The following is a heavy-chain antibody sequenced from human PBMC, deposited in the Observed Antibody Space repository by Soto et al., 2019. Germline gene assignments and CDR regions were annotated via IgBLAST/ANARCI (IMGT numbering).Heavy chain of an antibody. V-gene: IGHV4-4*02. D-gene: IGHD6-13*01. Sequence: QVELQESGPGLVKPSGTLSLTCAVSGGSVSSTYWWSWVRQPPGKGLEWIGEIYHSGSANYNPSLKSRVTISVDNSKHQFSLTLNSVTAADTAVYYCARYNAASGTYYFDYWGQGTLVTVSS. CDR3: ARYNAASGTYYFDY. CDR1: GGSVSSTYW. J-gene: IGHJ4*02. CDR2: IYHSGSA.